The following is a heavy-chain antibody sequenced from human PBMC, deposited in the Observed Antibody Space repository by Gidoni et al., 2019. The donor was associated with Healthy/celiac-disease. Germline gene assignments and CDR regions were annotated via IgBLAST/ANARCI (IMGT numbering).Heavy chain of an antibody. CDR2: FDPEDGET. CDR3: ATVATEYGDSSSGYFDY. V-gene: IGHV1-24*01. CDR1: GYTLPVFS. D-gene: IGHD4-17*01. J-gene: IGHJ4*02. Sequence: QVQLVQSGAEVKKPGASVKVSCKVSGYTLPVFSLHWVRQAPGKGLVWRGGFDPEDGETIYAQKFQGRVTMTEDTSTDTAYMELSSLRSEDTAVYYCATVATEYGDSSSGYFDYWGQGTLVTVSS.